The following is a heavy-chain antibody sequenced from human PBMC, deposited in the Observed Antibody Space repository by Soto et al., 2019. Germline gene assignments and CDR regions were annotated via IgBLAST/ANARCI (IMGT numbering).Heavy chain of an antibody. D-gene: IGHD6-13*01. CDR3: ARDRGIAAAVYYFDY. V-gene: IGHV3-33*01. Sequence: HPGGSLRLSCAASGFTFSSYGMHWVRQAPGKGLEWVAVIWYDGSNKYYADSVKGRFTISRDNSKNTLYLQMNSLRAEDTAVYYCARDRGIAAAVYYFDYWGQGTLVTVS. J-gene: IGHJ4*02. CDR2: IWYDGSNK. CDR1: GFTFSSYG.